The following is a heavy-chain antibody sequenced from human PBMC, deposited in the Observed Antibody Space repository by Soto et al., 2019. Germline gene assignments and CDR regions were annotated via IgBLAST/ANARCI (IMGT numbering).Heavy chain of an antibody. CDR2: IIPIFGTA. J-gene: IGHJ6*03. Sequence: GASVKVSCKASGGTFSSYAISWVRQAPGQGLEWMGGIIPIFGTANYAQKFQGRVTITADESTSTAYMELSSLRSEDTAVYYCAYSAYGDYCLENTYYYYYYVDGWGKGTTVTVSS. CDR3: AYSAYGDYCLENTYYYYYYVDG. D-gene: IGHD4-17*01. CDR1: GGTFSSYA. V-gene: IGHV1-69*13.